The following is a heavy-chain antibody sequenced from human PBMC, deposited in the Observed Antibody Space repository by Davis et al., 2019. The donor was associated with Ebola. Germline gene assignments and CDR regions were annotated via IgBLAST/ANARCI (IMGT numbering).Heavy chain of an antibody. D-gene: IGHD3-10*01. J-gene: IGHJ4*02. Sequence: SETLSLTCAVYGGSFRGSYWSWIRQPPGKGLEWIGEINHSGSTNYSPSLKSRVTISADTSKNQVALKLSSVTAADTATYHCVGGYNFDYWGQGVQVNVSS. CDR2: INHSGST. CDR3: VGGYNFDY. V-gene: IGHV4-34*01. CDR1: GGSFRGSY.